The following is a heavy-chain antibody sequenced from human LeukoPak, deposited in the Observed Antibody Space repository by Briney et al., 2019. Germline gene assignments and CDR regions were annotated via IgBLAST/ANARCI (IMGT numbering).Heavy chain of an antibody. CDR2: FFLKGST. V-gene: IGHV4-38-2*02. D-gene: IGHD4-23*01. CDR1: GYSITSAYY. J-gene: IGHJ4*02. Sequence: PSETLSLTCTVSGYSITSAYYWGWIRQPPGKGLEWIGSFFLKGSTYYNPSLKSRVTISVDTSKNQFSLKLNSVTAADTAVYYCARDRLRWPKIDYWGQGTLVTVSS. CDR3: ARDRLRWPKIDY.